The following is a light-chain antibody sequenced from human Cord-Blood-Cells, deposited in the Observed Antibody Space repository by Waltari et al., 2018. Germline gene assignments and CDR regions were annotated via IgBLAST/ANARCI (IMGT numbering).Light chain of an antibody. J-gene: IGKJ1*01. V-gene: IGKV3-15*01. CDR1: QSVSSN. CDR2: GAS. CDR3: QQYNNWPPWT. Sequence: EIVMTPSPATLYVYPGDRATLPCRASQSVSSNLALYQQKPGQAPRLLIYGASTRATGIPARFSGSGSGTEFTLTISSLQSEDFAVYYCQQYNNWPPWTFGQGTKVEIK.